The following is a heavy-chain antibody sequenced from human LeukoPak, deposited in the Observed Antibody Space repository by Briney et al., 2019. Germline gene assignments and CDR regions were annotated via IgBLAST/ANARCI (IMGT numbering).Heavy chain of an antibody. CDR2: IHYTGRA. CDR1: GGSISSTTYY. CDR3: ARSTYHDFWSGYYTGFLVDY. V-gene: IGHV4-39*02. J-gene: IGHJ4*02. Sequence: SETLSLTCSVFGGSISSTTYYWVWIRQPPGKEPECIASIHYTGRAYYNPSLKSRVTIPADTSKNHFSLKLSSVTAADTAVYYCARSTYHDFWSGYYTGFLVDYWGRGTLVTVSS. D-gene: IGHD3-3*01.